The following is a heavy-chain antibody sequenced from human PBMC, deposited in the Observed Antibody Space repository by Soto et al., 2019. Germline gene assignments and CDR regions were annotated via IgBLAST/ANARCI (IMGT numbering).Heavy chain of an antibody. D-gene: IGHD3-22*01. V-gene: IGHV5-10-1*01. Sequence: PVESLKISCKGSGYSFAGYWITCFRQKPVKGLEWMGRIDPSDSQTYYSPSFRGHVTISATKSITTVFLQWSSLRASDTAMYYCARQIYDSDTGPNFQYYFDSWGQGTPVTVSS. CDR2: IDPSDSQT. J-gene: IGHJ4*02. CDR3: ARQIYDSDTGPNFQYYFDS. CDR1: GYSFAGYW.